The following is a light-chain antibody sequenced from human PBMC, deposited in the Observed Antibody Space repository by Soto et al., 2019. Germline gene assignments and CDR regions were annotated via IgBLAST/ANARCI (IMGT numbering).Light chain of an antibody. CDR2: DAS. CDR3: QQYNGESYT. CDR1: QSISWW. V-gene: IGKV1-5*01. J-gene: IGKJ2*01. Sequence: DIQMTQSPSTLSVSVGDRVTITCRASQSISWWLAWYQQKPGKGPKLLIYDASSLQSGVPSRFSGSGSGTEFTLTISSLQPDDFATYYCQQYNGESYTFGQGTKLEI.